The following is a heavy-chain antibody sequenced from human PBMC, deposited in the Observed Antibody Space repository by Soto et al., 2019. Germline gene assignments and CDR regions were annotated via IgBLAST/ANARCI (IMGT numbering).Heavy chain of an antibody. CDR1: GGSINTYY. Sequence: ASETLSLTCTVSGGSINTYYWSWMRQPPGKGLEWIGYIYYSGSTNSNPSLKSRVTISEDTSKNQLSLKLSSVTAADTAVYYCARDEGGRVNGAFDIWGQGTMVTV. V-gene: IGHV4-59*01. D-gene: IGHD3-16*01. CDR3: ARDEGGRVNGAFDI. CDR2: IYYSGST. J-gene: IGHJ3*02.